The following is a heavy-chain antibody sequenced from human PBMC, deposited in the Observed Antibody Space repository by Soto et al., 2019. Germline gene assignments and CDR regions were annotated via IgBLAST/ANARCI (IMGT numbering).Heavy chain of an antibody. CDR2: IYYSGST. CDR3: ARQWATLTFDP. V-gene: IGHV4-39*01. J-gene: IGHJ5*02. CDR1: GGSLSSSSYY. Sequence: SETLSLTCTVSGGSLSSSSYYWGWIRQPPGKGLEWIGSIYYSGSTYYNPSLKSRVTISVDTSKNQFSLKLSSVTAADTAVYYCARQWATLTFDPWGQGTLVTVSS. D-gene: IGHD1-26*01.